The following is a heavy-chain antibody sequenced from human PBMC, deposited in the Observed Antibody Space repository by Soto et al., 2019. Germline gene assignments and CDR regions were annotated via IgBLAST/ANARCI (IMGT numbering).Heavy chain of an antibody. D-gene: IGHD3-3*02. CDR1: GYSITNGYY. Sequence: SETLSLTCAVSGYSITNGYYWGWIRQPPGKGLEWIGSIYHSGKTYYNPSLKSRVTLSIDTSKNQFSLKLRSVTAADTAMYYCARVKLAGRGSFHDWGQGTLVTVSS. J-gene: IGHJ4*02. V-gene: IGHV4-38-2*01. CDR3: ARVKLAGRGSFHD. CDR2: IYHSGKT.